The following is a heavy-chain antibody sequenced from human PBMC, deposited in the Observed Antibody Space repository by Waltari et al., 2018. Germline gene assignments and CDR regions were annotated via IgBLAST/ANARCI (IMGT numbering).Heavy chain of an antibody. CDR1: GFTFSSYG. CDR3: AKDLELVAVTPGLVD. Sequence: QVQLVESGGGVVQPGRSLRLSCAASGFTFSSYGMHWVRQAPGKGLEWVAVVCYDGSNKYYADSVKGRFTISRDNSKNTLYLQMNSLRAEDTAIYYCAKDLELVAVTPGLVDWGQGTLVTVSS. D-gene: IGHD2-15*01. J-gene: IGHJ4*02. V-gene: IGHV3-30*18. CDR2: VCYDGSNK.